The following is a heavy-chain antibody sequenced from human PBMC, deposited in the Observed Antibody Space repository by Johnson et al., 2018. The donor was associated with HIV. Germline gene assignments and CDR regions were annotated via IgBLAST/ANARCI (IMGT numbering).Heavy chain of an antibody. Sequence: VQLVESGGGLVQPGGSLRLSCAASGFTVSSYYMSWVRQDPGKGLEWVSVLFSGGSIYFADSVKGRFTISRDNSKNTLYLQMNSLRAEDTAVYYCARACRDGYTCDAFDIWGQGTMVTVSS. J-gene: IGHJ3*02. V-gene: IGHV3-66*01. CDR1: GFTVSSYY. D-gene: IGHD5-24*01. CDR2: LFSGGSI. CDR3: ARACRDGYTCDAFDI.